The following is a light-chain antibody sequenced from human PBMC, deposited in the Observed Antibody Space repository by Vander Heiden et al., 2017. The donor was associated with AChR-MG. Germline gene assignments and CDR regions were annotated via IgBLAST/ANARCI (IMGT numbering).Light chain of an antibody. Sequence: EIVMTQSPVTLSVSSGERATLSCRASQSVKNKLAWYQQKPGQAPTLLMYDASARPIGIPARFSGSGSGTEFTLTISSLQSEDFAVYFCQQYNDWPYTFAHGTRLE. CDR2: DAS. V-gene: IGKV3-15*01. CDR1: QSVKNK. CDR3: QQYNDWPYT. J-gene: IGKJ2*01.